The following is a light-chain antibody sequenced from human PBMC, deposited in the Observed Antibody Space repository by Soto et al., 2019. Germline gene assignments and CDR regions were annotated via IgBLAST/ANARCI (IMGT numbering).Light chain of an antibody. CDR1: SSDVGGYNY. V-gene: IGLV2-14*01. Sequence: QSVLTQPASVSGSPGQSITISCTGTSSDVGGYNYVSWYQQHPGKAPKLMIYGVSTRPSGVSNRFSGSKSGNTASLTISGLQAEDEADYYCSSYTSSSPYVFGTGTKVTVL. CDR2: GVS. J-gene: IGLJ1*01. CDR3: SSYTSSSPYV.